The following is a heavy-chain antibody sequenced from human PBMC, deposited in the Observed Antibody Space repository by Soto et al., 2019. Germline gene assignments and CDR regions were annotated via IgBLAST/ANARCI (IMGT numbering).Heavy chain of an antibody. V-gene: IGHV3-30-3*01. CDR2: ISYDGGHK. D-gene: IGHD4-4*01. J-gene: IGHJ6*02. CDR1: EFTFSSYA. CDR3: ARVKTDYSNPRGPFFFYGMDV. Sequence: QVQLVESGGGVVHPERSLRLSCSASEFTFSSYAMLWVRQAPGKGLEWVAGISYDGGHKFYGDSVRGRFTISRDSSKTTVFLQMNSLRPEDTAAYYCARVKTDYSNPRGPFFFYGMDVWGQGTTVTVSS.